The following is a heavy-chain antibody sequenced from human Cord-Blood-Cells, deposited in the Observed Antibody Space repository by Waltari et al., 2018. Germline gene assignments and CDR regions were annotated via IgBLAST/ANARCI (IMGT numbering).Heavy chain of an antibody. D-gene: IGHD6-6*01. V-gene: IGHV1-24*01. J-gene: IGHJ3*02. CDR3: ATGLYSSSSTDAFDI. Sequence: QVQLVQSGAEVKQPGASVQASCQVSGYTLTELSMHWVRQPPGKGLEWMGGFDPEDGETIYAQKFQGRVTMTEDTSTDTAYMELSSLRSEDTAVYYCATGLYSSSSTDAFDIWGQGTMVTVSS. CDR1: GYTLTELS. CDR2: FDPEDGET.